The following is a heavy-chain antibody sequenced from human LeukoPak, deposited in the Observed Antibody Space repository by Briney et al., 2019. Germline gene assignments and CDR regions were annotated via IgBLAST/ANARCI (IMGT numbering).Heavy chain of an antibody. Sequence: SVKVSCKASGYTFTSYDINWVRQATGQGLEWMGWMNPNSGNTGYAQKFQGRVTMTRNTSISTAYMELSSLRSEDTAVYYCARASGSYWWFDSWGQGTLVTVSS. J-gene: IGHJ5*01. CDR3: ARASGSYWWFDS. CDR2: MNPNSGNT. CDR1: GYTFTSYD. V-gene: IGHV1-8*01. D-gene: IGHD1-26*01.